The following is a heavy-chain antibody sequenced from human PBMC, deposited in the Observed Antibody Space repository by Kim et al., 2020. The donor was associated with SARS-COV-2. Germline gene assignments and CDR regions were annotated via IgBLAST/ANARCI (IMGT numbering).Heavy chain of an antibody. J-gene: IGHJ4*02. Sequence: GGSLRLSCAASGFTFSSYAMSWVRQAPGKGLEWVSAISGSGGSTYYADSVKGRFTISRDNSKNTLYLQMNSLRAEDTAVYYCAKDWTGIAAAWGADYFDYWGQGTLVTVSS. V-gene: IGHV3-23*01. CDR2: ISGSGGST. CDR1: GFTFSSYA. D-gene: IGHD6-13*01. CDR3: AKDWTGIAAAWGADYFDY.